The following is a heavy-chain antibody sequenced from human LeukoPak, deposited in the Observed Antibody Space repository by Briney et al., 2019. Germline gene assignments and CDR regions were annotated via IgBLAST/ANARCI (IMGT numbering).Heavy chain of an antibody. CDR2: IYTSGST. CDR1: GGSISSYY. D-gene: IGHD3-22*01. Sequence: SETLSLTCTVSGGSISSYYWSWIRQPAGKGLEWIGRIYTSGSTNYNPSLKSRVTMSVDTSRNQFSLKLSSVTAADTAVYYCARVGYYYDSSGYSPHFDYWGQGTLVTVSS. V-gene: IGHV4-4*07. J-gene: IGHJ4*02. CDR3: ARVGYYYDSSGYSPHFDY.